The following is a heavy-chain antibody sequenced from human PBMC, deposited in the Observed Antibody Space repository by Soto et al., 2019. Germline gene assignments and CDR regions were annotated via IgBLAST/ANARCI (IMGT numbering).Heavy chain of an antibody. CDR1: GGSISSYY. J-gene: IGHJ4*02. V-gene: IGHV4-59*01. Sequence: QVQLQESGPGLVKPSETLSLTCTVSGGSISSYYWSWIRQPPGKGLEWIGYTYYSGSTNYNPSLKSRVTISADTSKNQFSLKLSSVTAADTAVYYCARVGSSSTFDYWGQGTLVTVSS. CDR2: TYYSGST. CDR3: ARVGSSSTFDY. D-gene: IGHD6-13*01.